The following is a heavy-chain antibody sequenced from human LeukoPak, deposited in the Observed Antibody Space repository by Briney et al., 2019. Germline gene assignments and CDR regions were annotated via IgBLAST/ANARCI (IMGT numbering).Heavy chain of an antibody. CDR3: ASGRRAIIAAGLDY. V-gene: IGHV3-74*01. CDR2: INVDGSGA. CDR1: GFTFSTYW. J-gene: IGHJ4*02. D-gene: IGHD6-6*01. Sequence: GGSLRLSCAASGFTFSTYWMHWVRQAPGKGLVWVSHINVDGSGATYADSVKGRFTISRDNAKNTLYLHMNSLRAEDTAVYYCASGRRAIIAAGLDYWGQGTLVTVSS.